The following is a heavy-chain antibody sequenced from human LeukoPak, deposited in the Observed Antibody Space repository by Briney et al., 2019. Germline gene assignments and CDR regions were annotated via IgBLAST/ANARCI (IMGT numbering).Heavy chain of an antibody. J-gene: IGHJ5*02. CDR3: ARDGYSSSWYWFDP. Sequence: SETLSLTCTVSGYSISSGYYWGWIRQPPGKGLEWIGSIYHSGSTYYNPSLKSRVTISVDTSKNQFSLKLGSVTAADTAVYYCARDGYSSSWYWFDPWGQGTLVTVSS. CDR2: IYHSGST. V-gene: IGHV4-38-2*02. D-gene: IGHD6-13*01. CDR1: GYSISSGYY.